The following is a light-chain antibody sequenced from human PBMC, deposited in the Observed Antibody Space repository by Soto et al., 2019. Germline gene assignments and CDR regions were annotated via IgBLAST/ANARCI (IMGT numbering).Light chain of an antibody. CDR1: QSVSGGY. CDR2: GAS. V-gene: IGKV3-20*01. Sequence: EVVLTQSPGTLSLSPGERATLSCRACQSVSGGYLAWYQQEPGQAPRLLIYGASNRATGIPDRFSGSGSATDFTLTISRLAPEDFAVYYCQRYGSSPTFGQGTKVDIK. CDR3: QRYGSSPT. J-gene: IGKJ2*01.